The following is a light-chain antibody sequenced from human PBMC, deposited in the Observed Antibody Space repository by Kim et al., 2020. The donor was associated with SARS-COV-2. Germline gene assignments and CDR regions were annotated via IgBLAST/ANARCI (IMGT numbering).Light chain of an antibody. Sequence: EIVLTQSPGTLSLSPGERATLSCRASQSVSSSYLAWYQQKPGQAPRLLIYGASSRATGIPDRFSGSGSGTDFTLTISRLEPEDFAVYYYQQYGSSLITFGQGTRLEIK. J-gene: IGKJ5*01. CDR3: QQYGSSLIT. V-gene: IGKV3-20*01. CDR2: GAS. CDR1: QSVSSSY.